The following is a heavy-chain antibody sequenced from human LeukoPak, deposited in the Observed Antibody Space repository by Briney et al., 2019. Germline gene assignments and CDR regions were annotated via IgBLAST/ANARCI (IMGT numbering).Heavy chain of an antibody. Sequence: GGSLRLSCAASGFTFSDYYVTWIRQAPGKGLKWGSYISSSGSPIYYADSVKGRFTISRDNAKNSLYLQMNSLRAEDTAVYYCARDSAANIEAYFDYWGQGTLVTVSS. CDR3: ARDSAANIEAYFDY. J-gene: IGHJ4*02. CDR2: ISSSGSPI. V-gene: IGHV3-11*01. D-gene: IGHD2/OR15-2a*01. CDR1: GFTFSDYY.